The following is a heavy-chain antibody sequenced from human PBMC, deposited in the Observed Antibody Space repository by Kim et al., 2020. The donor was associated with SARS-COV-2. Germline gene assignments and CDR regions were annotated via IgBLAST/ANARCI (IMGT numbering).Heavy chain of an antibody. V-gene: IGHV3-23*01. CDR2: IRGGGDTT. D-gene: IGHD1-1*01. CDR1: GFTFSTYA. CDR3: AKPPHAYRDNWYIWYLDL. J-gene: IGHJ2*01. Sequence: GGSLRLSCATSGFTFSTYAMSWVRQAPGKGLECVSYIRGGGDTTSYAYSVKGRFTISRDNSKNILYLQMHSLRAEDTAVHYCAKPPHAYRDNWYIWYLDL.